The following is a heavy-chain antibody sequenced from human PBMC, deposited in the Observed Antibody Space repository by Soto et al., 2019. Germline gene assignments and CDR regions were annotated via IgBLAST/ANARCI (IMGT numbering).Heavy chain of an antibody. D-gene: IGHD5-12*01. Sequence: QVHLQQWGAGLLKPSETLSLTCAVYGDSFIGYYWTWIRQPPGKGLEWIGEINHRGSTNYNPSLKSRVTISIDTSKNQFSLKLTSVTAADTSVYYCARTYIVTTNWFDPWGQGTLVTVSS. CDR3: ARTYIVTTNWFDP. V-gene: IGHV4-34*02. CDR2: INHRGST. CDR1: GDSFIGYY. J-gene: IGHJ5*02.